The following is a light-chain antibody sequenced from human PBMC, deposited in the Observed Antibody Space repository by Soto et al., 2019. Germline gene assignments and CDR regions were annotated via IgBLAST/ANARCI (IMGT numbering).Light chain of an antibody. V-gene: IGLV1-47*02. CDR1: SSNIGSNY. CDR2: SNN. Sequence: QSALTQPPSASGTPGQRVTISCSGSSSNIGSNYVYWYQQLPGTAPKLLIYSNNQRPSGVPDRFSGSKSGTSASLAISGLRSEDEADYYCAAWDDSLSGGVFGTGTKLTVL. J-gene: IGLJ1*01. CDR3: AAWDDSLSGGV.